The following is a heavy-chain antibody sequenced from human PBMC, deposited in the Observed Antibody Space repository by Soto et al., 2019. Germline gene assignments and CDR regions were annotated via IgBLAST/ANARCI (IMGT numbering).Heavy chain of an antibody. CDR1: GYSFAGYW. D-gene: IGHD3-22*01. Sequence: GESLKISCKGSGYSFAGYWITWVRQKPGRGLEWMGRIDPSDSQTYYSPSFRGHVTISVTKSITTVFLQWSSLRASDTAMYYCARQIYDSDTGPNFQYYFDSWGQGTPVTVSS. V-gene: IGHV5-10-1*01. J-gene: IGHJ4*02. CDR3: ARQIYDSDTGPNFQYYFDS. CDR2: IDPSDSQT.